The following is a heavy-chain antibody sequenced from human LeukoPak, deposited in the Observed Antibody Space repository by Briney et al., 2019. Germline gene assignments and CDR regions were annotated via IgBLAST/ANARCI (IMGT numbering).Heavy chain of an antibody. CDR3: AKSYYDSSGPRGL. Sequence: GGSLRLSCAASGFTFSSYAMSWVRQAPGKGLEWVPAISGSGGSTYYADSVKGRFTISRDNSKNTLYLQMNSLRAEDTAVYYCAKSYYDSSGPRGLWGQGTLVTVSS. D-gene: IGHD3-22*01. CDR1: GFTFSSYA. V-gene: IGHV3-23*01. CDR2: ISGSGGST. J-gene: IGHJ4*02.